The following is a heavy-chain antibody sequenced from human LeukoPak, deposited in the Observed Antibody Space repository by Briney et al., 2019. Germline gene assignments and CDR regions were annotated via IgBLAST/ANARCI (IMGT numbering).Heavy chain of an antibody. Sequence: PGGSLRLSCAASGFTFSSAWMTWVRQAPGKGLECLVRARSKADGGTTDYAAPAKGRFTISRDDSKNTVLLQMNSLRGEDTAVYYCATTNMGGNFDYWGQGTLVTVSS. CDR1: GFTFSSAW. D-gene: IGHD1-26*01. J-gene: IGHJ4*02. CDR3: ATTNMGGNFDY. V-gene: IGHV3-15*01. CDR2: ARSKADGGTT.